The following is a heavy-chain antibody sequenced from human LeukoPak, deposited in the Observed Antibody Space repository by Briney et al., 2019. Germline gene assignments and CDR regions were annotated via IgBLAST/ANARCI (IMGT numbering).Heavy chain of an antibody. D-gene: IGHD6-6*01. CDR1: GFTFSSYC. Sequence: PGVSLRLSCAASGFTFSSYCMHWVRHPPGKGLEWVAFIRYDGSNKYYTDYVKVRFTITRDNSKNTLYLQMNSLRAEDTAVYYCAKGGIAARLGGFEYWGQGTLVTVSS. CDR3: AKGGIAARLGGFEY. J-gene: IGHJ4*02. V-gene: IGHV3-30*02. CDR2: IRYDGSNK.